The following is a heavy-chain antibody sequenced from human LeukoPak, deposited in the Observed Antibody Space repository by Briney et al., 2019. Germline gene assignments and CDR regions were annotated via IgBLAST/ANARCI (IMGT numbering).Heavy chain of an antibody. J-gene: IGHJ4*02. D-gene: IGHD1-26*01. CDR2: ISDSGGKT. V-gene: IGHV3-23*01. CDR3: AKARDSANYYFDS. Sequence: GGSLRLSCAASGFTFSRHDMSWVRQAPGKGLEWVSGISDSGGKTYYADSVKGRFTISRDNFKNTVYLEMTSLTTEDTALYYCAKARDSANYYFDSWGQGTLVTVSS. CDR1: GFTFSRHD.